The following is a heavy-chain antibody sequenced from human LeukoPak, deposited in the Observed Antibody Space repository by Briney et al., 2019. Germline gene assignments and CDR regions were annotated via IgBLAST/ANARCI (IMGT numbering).Heavy chain of an antibody. CDR2: ISSSSSYI. CDR1: GFTFSSYS. Sequence: GGSLRLSCAASGFTFSSYSMNWVRQAPGKGLEWVSSISSSSSYIYYADSVKGRFTISRDNAKNSLYLQMNSLRAEDTALYYCARDRRSGPAFDIWGQGTMVTVSS. J-gene: IGHJ3*02. V-gene: IGHV3-21*01. CDR3: ARDRRSGPAFDI. D-gene: IGHD6-19*01.